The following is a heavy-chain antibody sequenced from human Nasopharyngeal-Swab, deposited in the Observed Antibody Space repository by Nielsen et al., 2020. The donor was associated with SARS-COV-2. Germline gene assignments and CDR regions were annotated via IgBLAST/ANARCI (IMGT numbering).Heavy chain of an antibody. J-gene: IGHJ3*02. D-gene: IGHD2-2*01. CDR2: ISSSGSTI. Sequence: GALSLSCAASGFTFSSYEMNWVRQAPGKGLEWVSYISSSGSTIYYADSVKGRFTISRDNAKNSLYLQMNSLRAEDTAVYYCARDAYPGYIWGQGTMVTVSS. CDR3: ARDAYPGYI. V-gene: IGHV3-48*03. CDR1: GFTFSSYE.